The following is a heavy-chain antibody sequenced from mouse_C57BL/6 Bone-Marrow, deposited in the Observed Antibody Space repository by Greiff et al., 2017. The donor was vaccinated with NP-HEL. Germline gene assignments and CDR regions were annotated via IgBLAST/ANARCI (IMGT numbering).Heavy chain of an antibody. CDR3: ARRGGGYDYDEGPWFAY. V-gene: IGHV1-19*01. Sequence: VQLQQSGPVLVKPGASVKMSCKASGYTFTDYYMNWVKQSHGKSLEWIGVINPYNGGTSYNQKFKGKATLTVDKSSSTAYMELNSLTSEDSAVYYCARRGGGYDYDEGPWFAYWGQGTLVTVSA. CDR1: GYTFTDYY. D-gene: IGHD2-4*01. J-gene: IGHJ3*01. CDR2: INPYNGGT.